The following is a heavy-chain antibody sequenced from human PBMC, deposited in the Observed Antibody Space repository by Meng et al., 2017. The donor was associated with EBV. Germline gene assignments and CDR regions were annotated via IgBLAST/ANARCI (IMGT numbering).Heavy chain of an antibody. V-gene: IGHV1-69*06. Sequence: VNVVQSGAGVKKPGSSVKVSCKASGGTFSSYATSWVRQAPGQGLEWMGGIIPIFGTANYAQKFQGRVTITADKSTSTAYMELSSLRSEDTAVYYCARAEIAAAGRLDYWGQGTLVTVSS. CDR1: GGTFSSYA. D-gene: IGHD6-13*01. CDR3: ARAEIAAAGRLDY. CDR2: IIPIFGTA. J-gene: IGHJ4*02.